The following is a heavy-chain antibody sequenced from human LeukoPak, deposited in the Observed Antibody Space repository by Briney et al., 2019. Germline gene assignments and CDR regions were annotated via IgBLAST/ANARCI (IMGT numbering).Heavy chain of an antibody. V-gene: IGHV3-9*03. J-gene: IGHJ3*02. CDR3: ARALDAFDI. CDR2: ISWNNGSI. CDR1: GFTIDDYA. Sequence: GGSLRLSCAASGFTIDDYAMHWVRQAPGKGLEWVSGISWNNGSIGYAGSVKGRFTISRDNAKNSLYLQMNSLRAEDMALYYCARALDAFDIWGQGTMVTVSS.